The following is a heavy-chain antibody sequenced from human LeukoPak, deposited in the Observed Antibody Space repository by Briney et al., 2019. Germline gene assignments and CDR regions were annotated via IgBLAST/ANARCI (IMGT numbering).Heavy chain of an antibody. CDR2: LNWNSGII. CDR3: AREAAVAPFDY. Sequence: GGSLRLSCAASGFTFDDYTMHWVRQAPGKGLEWVSGLNWNSGIIAYADSVKGRFTISRDNAKNSLYLQMNSLRAEDTAVYYCAREAAVAPFDYWGQGTLVTVSS. J-gene: IGHJ4*02. CDR1: GFTFDDYT. D-gene: IGHD6-19*01. V-gene: IGHV3-9*01.